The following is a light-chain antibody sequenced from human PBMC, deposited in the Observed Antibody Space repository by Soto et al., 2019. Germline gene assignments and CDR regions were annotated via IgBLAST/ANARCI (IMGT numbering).Light chain of an antibody. CDR1: HSVSSSY. CDR2: GAS. CDR3: QQYGSSPPIT. Sequence: DIVFTQSPGTLSLSPVERATLSCRASHSVSSSYFAWYQQKPGQAPRLLVYGASSRATGIPDRFSGSGSGTDFTLTISRLEPEDFAVYYCQQYGSSPPITFGQGTRLEIK. J-gene: IGKJ5*01. V-gene: IGKV3-20*01.